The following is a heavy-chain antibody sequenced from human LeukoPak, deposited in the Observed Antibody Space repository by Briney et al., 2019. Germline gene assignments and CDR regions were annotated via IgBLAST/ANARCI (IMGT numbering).Heavy chain of an antibody. Sequence: TGVSLRLSCAASGFTFSTYGMQWVRQAPGKGLVWVAFISYDVSNKDYADSVKGRFTSSRDNSKNTLYLQMNSLRAEDTAVYYCAKEYLIWFGDFDAFDIWGQGTMVTVSS. CDR1: GFTFSTYG. CDR2: ISYDVSNK. CDR3: AKEYLIWFGDFDAFDI. D-gene: IGHD3-10*01. J-gene: IGHJ3*02. V-gene: IGHV3-30*18.